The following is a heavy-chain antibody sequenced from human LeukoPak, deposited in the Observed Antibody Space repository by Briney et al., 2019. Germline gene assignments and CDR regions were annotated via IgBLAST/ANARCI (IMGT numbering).Heavy chain of an antibody. CDR2: INPNSGGT. CDR3: ARVTYDSSGHYYPTFDY. CDR1: GYTFTAYY. D-gene: IGHD3-22*01. V-gene: IGHV1-2*02. J-gene: IGHJ4*02. Sequence: ASVKVSCKASGYTFTAYYMHWVRQAPGQGLEWMGWINPNSGGTNYAQKFQGRVTMTRDTSISTAYMELSRLRSDDTAVYYCARVTYDSSGHYYPTFDYWGRGTLVTVSS.